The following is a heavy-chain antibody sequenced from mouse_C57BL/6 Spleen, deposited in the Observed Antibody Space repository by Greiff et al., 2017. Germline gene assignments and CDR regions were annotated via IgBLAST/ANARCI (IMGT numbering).Heavy chain of an antibody. CDR2: INPNNGGT. Sequence: VQLQQSGPELVKPGASVKIPCKASGYTFTDYNMDWVKQSHGKSLEWIGDINPNNGGTIYNQKFKVKATLTVDKSSSTAYMELRSLTSEDTAVXYCARRGYYDYLWYFDVWGTGTTVTVSS. J-gene: IGHJ1*03. CDR3: ARRGYYDYLWYFDV. CDR1: GYTFTDYN. D-gene: IGHD2-4*01. V-gene: IGHV1-18*01.